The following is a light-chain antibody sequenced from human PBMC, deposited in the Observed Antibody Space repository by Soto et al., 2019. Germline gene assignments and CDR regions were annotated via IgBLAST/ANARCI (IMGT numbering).Light chain of an antibody. V-gene: IGLV1-44*01. CDR3: AAWDDSLNEYV. J-gene: IGLJ1*01. CDR1: ISNIGLNS. CDR2: GNN. Sequence: QSVLTQAPSVSWTPWQRVTITCCLIISNIGLNSVNWYQQLPGTAPKLLPHGNNHRPSGVPDRFSGSKSGTSASLAISGLQPEDEADYCCAAWDDSLNEYVFGDGTKV.